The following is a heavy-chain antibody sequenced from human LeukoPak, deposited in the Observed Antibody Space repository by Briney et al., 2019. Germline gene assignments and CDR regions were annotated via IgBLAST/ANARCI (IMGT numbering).Heavy chain of an antibody. J-gene: IGHJ4*02. CDR1: GGSVSSTSYY. D-gene: IGHD3-22*01. CDR3: ARQYRDSSGYYYFDY. V-gene: IGHV4-39*01. Sequence: SETLSLTCTVFGGSVSSTSYYWGWIRQPPGEGLDWIGSIYYSGSTFYNPSLKSRVTIPVDTSKDQFSLKLSSVTAADTAVYYCARQYRDSSGYYYFDYWGQGTLVTVSS. CDR2: IYYSGST.